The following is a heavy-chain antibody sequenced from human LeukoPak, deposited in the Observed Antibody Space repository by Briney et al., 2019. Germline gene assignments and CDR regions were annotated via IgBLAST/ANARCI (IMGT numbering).Heavy chain of an antibody. CDR2: IYHSGST. Sequence: PSETLSLTCALSGYSISSGYYWGWIRQPPGKGLEWIGSIYHSGSTYYNPSLKSRVTISVDTSKNQFSLKLSSVTAADTAVYYCARLDWNECYFDYWGQGTLVTVSS. CDR1: GYSISSGYY. J-gene: IGHJ4*02. CDR3: ARLDWNECYFDY. D-gene: IGHD1-1*01. V-gene: IGHV4-38-2*01.